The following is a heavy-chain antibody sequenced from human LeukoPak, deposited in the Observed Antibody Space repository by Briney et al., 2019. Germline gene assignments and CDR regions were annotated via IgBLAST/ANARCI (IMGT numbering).Heavy chain of an antibody. J-gene: IGHJ3*02. D-gene: IGHD2-2*01. Sequence: GGSLRLSCAASGFTFSNAWMSWVRQAPGKGREWGGRIKSKTDGGTTDYAAPVKGRFTISRDDSKNTLYLQMNSLKTEDTAVYYCTTVSVPAALEDIWGQGTMVTVSS. CDR1: GFTFSNAW. CDR2: IKSKTDGGTT. V-gene: IGHV3-15*01. CDR3: TTVSVPAALEDI.